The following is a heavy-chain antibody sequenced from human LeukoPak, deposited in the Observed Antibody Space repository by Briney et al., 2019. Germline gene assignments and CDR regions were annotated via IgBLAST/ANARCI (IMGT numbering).Heavy chain of an antibody. CDR3: ARANLAYYYGMDV. J-gene: IGHJ6*02. CDR2: IYYSGST. D-gene: IGHD1-14*01. V-gene: IGHV4-59*01. CDR1: GGSISSYY. Sequence: SETLSLTCTVSGGSISSYYWSWIRQPPGKGLEWIGYIYYSGSTNYNPSLKSRVTISVDTSKNQFSLKLSSVTAADTAVYYCARANLAYYYGMDVWGQGTTVTVSS.